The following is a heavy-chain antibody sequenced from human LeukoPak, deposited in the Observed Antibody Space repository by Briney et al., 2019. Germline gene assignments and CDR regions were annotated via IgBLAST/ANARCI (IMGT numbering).Heavy chain of an antibody. Sequence: PGGSLRLSCTASGFAFDEYAFHWVRQAPGKGLEWVSGINWNSATIAYADSVKGRFTISRDNAKNSLYLQMHNLRVEDTAVYYCAKDRDWASAAGTDFDYWGQGTLVTVSS. J-gene: IGHJ4*02. V-gene: IGHV3-9*01. CDR1: GFAFDEYA. D-gene: IGHD6-13*01. CDR2: INWNSATI. CDR3: AKDRDWASAAGTDFDY.